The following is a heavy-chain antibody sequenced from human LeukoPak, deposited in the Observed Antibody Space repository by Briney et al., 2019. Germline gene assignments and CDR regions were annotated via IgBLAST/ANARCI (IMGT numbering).Heavy chain of an antibody. D-gene: IGHD1-26*01. Sequence: ASVKVSCRASGYSFTGNGMHWVRQAPGKGLEWVGRISTNSGGTTYAQEFQGRVTMTRDTSISTAYIELTSLHTDDTSVYYCARDQMGSYLAWGQGTLVTVS. J-gene: IGHJ4*02. CDR1: GYSFTGNG. CDR3: ARDQMGSYLA. CDR2: ISTNSGGT. V-gene: IGHV1-2*06.